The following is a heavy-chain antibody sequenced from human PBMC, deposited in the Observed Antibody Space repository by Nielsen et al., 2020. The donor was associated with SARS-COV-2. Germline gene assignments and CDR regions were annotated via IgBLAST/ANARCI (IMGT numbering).Heavy chain of an antibody. CDR2: INPQNGKM. D-gene: IGHD3-16*02. Sequence: ASVKVSCKASGYTFMSFGISWVRQAPGQGLEWMGWINPQNGKMSYAQNFQGRLTMTTDIPTSTAYMELRSLRSDDTAVYYCARASQYYNYVWGSYRPDGFDVWGQGTMVTVSS. V-gene: IGHV1-18*01. CDR1: GYTFMSFG. J-gene: IGHJ3*01. CDR3: ARASQYYNYVWGSYRPDGFDV.